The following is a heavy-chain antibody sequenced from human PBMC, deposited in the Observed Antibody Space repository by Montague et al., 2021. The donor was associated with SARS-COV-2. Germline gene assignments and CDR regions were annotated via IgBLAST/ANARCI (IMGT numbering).Heavy chain of an antibody. Sequence: PALVTPTQTLTLTYTFSGFSLRTSGMCVSWIRQPPGKALEWLALIDWDDDKYYSTSLETRLNISKDTSKNQVALTMTNMDPVDTATYYCARVRTEQWLALSFDYWGKGTLVTVSS. D-gene: IGHD6-19*01. CDR2: IDWDDDK. V-gene: IGHV2-70*01. J-gene: IGHJ4*02. CDR3: ARVRTEQWLALSFDY. CDR1: GFSLRTSGMC.